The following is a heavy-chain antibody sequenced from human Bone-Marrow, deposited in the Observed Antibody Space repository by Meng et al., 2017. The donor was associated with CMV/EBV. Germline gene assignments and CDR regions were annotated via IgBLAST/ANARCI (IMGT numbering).Heavy chain of an antibody. CDR3: ASGNYDFWSGYLQDY. CDR2: INPNSGGT. D-gene: IGHD3-3*01. CDR1: GYTFTGYY. Sequence: ASVKVSCKASGYTFTGYYMHWVRQAPGQGLEWMGWINPNSGGTNYAQKFQGRVTMTRDTSISTAYMELSRLRSDDTAVYYCASGNYDFWSGYLQDYWGQGTLVTVSS. V-gene: IGHV1-2*02. J-gene: IGHJ4*02.